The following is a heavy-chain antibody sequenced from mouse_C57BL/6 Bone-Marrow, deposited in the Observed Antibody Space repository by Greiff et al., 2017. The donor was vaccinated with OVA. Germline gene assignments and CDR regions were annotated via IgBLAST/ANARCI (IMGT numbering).Heavy chain of an antibody. D-gene: IGHD2-1*01. Sequence: EVQLQQSGAELVRPGASVKLSCTASGFNIKDDYMHWVKQRPEQGLEWIGWIDPENGDTEYASKFQGKATITADTSSNTAYLQLSSLTSEDTAVYYCTTWGNYWTGAMDYWGQGTSVTVSS. J-gene: IGHJ4*01. V-gene: IGHV14-4*01. CDR1: GFNIKDDY. CDR2: IDPENGDT. CDR3: TTWGNYWTGAMDY.